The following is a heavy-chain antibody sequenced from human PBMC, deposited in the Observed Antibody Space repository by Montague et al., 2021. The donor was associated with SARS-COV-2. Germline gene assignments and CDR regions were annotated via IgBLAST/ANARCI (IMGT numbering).Heavy chain of an antibody. CDR1: GGSISSYY. D-gene: IGHD2-15*01. Sequence: SETLSLTCTVAGGSISSYYWSWIRQPPGEGLEWIGYINYSGSTNYNPSLKSRVTISVDTSKNQFSLKLSSVTAADTAVYYCARDLVVHYWYGMEVWGQGTTVTVSS. V-gene: IGHV4-59*01. CDR3: ARDLVVHYWYGMEV. CDR2: INYSGST. J-gene: IGHJ6*02.